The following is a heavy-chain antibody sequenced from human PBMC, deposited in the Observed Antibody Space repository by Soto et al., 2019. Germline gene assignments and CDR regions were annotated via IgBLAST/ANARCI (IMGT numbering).Heavy chain of an antibody. CDR1: GYSFTSYW. V-gene: IGHV5-51*01. Sequence: GESLKISCKGSGYSFTSYWIGWVRQMPGKGLEWMGIIYPGDSDTRYSPSFQGQVTISADKSISTAYLQWSSLKASDTAMYYCARGDSITIFGVVIPFDPWGQGTLVTVSS. CDR3: ARGDSITIFGVVIPFDP. D-gene: IGHD3-3*01. CDR2: IYPGDSDT. J-gene: IGHJ5*02.